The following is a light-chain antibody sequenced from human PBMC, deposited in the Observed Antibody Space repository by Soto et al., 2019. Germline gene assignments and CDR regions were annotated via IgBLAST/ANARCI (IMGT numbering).Light chain of an antibody. V-gene: IGLV2-14*03. CDR1: SGEVGGYNF. CDR2: DVN. Sequence: QSALTQPASVSGSPGQSITISCTGTSGEVGGYNFVSWYQQQPGKVPKLIIYDVNNRPSGVSDRFSGSKSGNMAALTISGLQADDEAAYYCCSSTSGRPLVVLGGGTKLTVL. J-gene: IGLJ2*01. CDR3: CSSTSGRPLVV.